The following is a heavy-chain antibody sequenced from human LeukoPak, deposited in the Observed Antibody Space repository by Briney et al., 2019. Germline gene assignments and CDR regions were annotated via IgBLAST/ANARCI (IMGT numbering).Heavy chain of an antibody. CDR1: GGSISSYY. V-gene: IGHV4-4*07. CDR2: IYTSGST. J-gene: IGHJ5*02. CDR3: ARGDIVVGGGRNWFDP. D-gene: IGHD1-26*01. Sequence: PSETLSLTCTVSGGSISSYYWSWIRQPAGKGLEWIGRIYTSGSTNYNPSLKSRVTMSVDTSKNQFSLKLSSVTAADTAVYFCARGDIVVGGGRNWFDPWGQGTLVTVSS.